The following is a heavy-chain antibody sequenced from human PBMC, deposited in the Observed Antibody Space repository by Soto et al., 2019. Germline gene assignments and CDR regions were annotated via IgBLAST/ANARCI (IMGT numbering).Heavy chain of an antibody. J-gene: IGHJ5*02. Sequence: XSGQVSCKASGYTFTGYYMNWVRQAPGQGLEWMGWINPNSGGTNYAQKFQGRVTMTRDTSISTAYMELSRLRSDDTAVYYCARVGKLRYFAWLLSNWFDPWGQGTLVTVS. V-gene: IGHV1-2*02. CDR3: ARVGKLRYFAWLLSNWFDP. CDR2: INPNSGGT. D-gene: IGHD3-9*01. CDR1: GYTFTGYY.